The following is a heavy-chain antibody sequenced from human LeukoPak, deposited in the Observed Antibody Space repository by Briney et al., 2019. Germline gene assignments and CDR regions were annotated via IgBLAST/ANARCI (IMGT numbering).Heavy chain of an antibody. D-gene: IGHD2-15*01. CDR3: ARTQKTASGGGWVFDALDI. CDR1: GFTFSYYW. V-gene: IGHV3-7*01. CDR2: IQQVGSEK. Sequence: PGGSLRLSCAASGFTFSYYWMNWVRQAPGKGLEWVANIQQVGSEKYYVDSVKGRFTISRDNAKNSLYLQMNSLRAEDTAVYYCARTQKTASGGGWVFDALDIWGQGTMVTVSS. J-gene: IGHJ3*02.